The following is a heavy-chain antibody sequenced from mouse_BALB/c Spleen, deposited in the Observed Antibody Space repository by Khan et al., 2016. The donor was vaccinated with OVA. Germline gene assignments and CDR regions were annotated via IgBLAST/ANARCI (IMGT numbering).Heavy chain of an antibody. V-gene: IGHV1-7*01. J-gene: IGHJ3*01. CDR2: IDPTTGYT. CDR1: GYTFTNYW. D-gene: IGHD2-12*01. Sequence: QIQLVQSGAELAKPGASVKMSCKASGYTFTNYWMHWVKQRPGQGLEWIGYIDPTTGYTEYNQKFKDKATLTADKSSSTANMQLSSLTSEDSACYYYTSHCSSFAWVGYVGQWTLVTVSA. CDR3: TSHCSSFAWVGY.